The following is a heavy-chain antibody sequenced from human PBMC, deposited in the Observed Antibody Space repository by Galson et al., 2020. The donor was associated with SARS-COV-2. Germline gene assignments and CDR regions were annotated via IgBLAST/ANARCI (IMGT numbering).Heavy chain of an antibody. D-gene: IGHD5-12*01. Sequence: SETLSLTCDVSGGSVSSSYWWSWVRQSPEKGLEWIGEIYYSGSTNYNPSLKSRVTISIDNSKNQFFLTLTSMTAADTAIYFCTREVGYSAGGYSPARYYFEDWGRGTVVTVSS. V-gene: IGHV4-4*02. J-gene: IGHJ4*02. CDR1: GGSVSSSYW. CDR2: IYYSGST. CDR3: TREVGYSAGGYSPARYYFED.